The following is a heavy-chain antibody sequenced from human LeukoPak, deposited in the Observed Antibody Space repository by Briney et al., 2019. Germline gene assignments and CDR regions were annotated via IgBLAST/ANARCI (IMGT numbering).Heavy chain of an antibody. CDR1: GFTFSNYA. Sequence: GGSLRLSCAASGFTFSNYAMSWVRQAPRKGLEWVSLVSGSGGSTSYADSVKGRFTISRDNSKNTLYLQMNSLRAEDTAVYYCAKGNNILTGFYHYWGQGTLVTVSS. CDR2: VSGSGGST. J-gene: IGHJ4*02. V-gene: IGHV3-23*01. D-gene: IGHD3-9*01. CDR3: AKGNNILTGFYHY.